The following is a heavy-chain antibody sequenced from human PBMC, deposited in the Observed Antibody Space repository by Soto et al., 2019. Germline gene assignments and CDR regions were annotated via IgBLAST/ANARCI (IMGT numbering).Heavy chain of an antibody. D-gene: IGHD5-12*01. CDR3: ARELGGYDYLYYYYYMDV. Sequence: QVQLVQSGAEMKKPGSSLKVSCQASGAFFDSLTIIWGRQAPGQGLGWMGRIIPVLGMANYAQKFQGRVMIIADKSTSTVYMELSSLTSEDTAVYYCARELGGYDYLYYYYYMDVWGEGTTVTVSS. V-gene: IGHV1-69*08. CDR1: GAFFDSLT. CDR2: IIPVLGMA. J-gene: IGHJ6*03.